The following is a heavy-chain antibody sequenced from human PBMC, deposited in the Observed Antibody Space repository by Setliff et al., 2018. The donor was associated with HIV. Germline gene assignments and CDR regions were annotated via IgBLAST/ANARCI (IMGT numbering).Heavy chain of an antibody. CDR3: ARDLVVVAPYYCFDP. J-gene: IGHJ5*02. V-gene: IGHV1-2*02. CDR1: GYTFTGYS. Sequence: ASVKVSCKASGYTFTGYSMHWVRQAPGQGLEWMGCINPDSGGINFAQRFQGRVTMTRDTSTNTAYMELNSLTSDDTAVYYCARDLVVVAPYYCFDPWGQGTLVTVSS. CDR2: INPDSGGI. D-gene: IGHD2-15*01.